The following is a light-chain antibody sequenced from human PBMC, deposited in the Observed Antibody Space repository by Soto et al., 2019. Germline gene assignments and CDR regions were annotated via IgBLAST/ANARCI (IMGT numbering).Light chain of an antibody. CDR2: DAS. J-gene: IGKJ4*01. CDR1: QIVST. V-gene: IGKV3-15*01. Sequence: EIVLTQSPATLYLSPGERDTLSCRASQIVSTLAWYQHIPGQAPRLLMVDASTRASAFPARFTGYASGAAFFLTISSLQSEDIAVYFCQFYNSWSFRFGGGTRVE. CDR3: QFYNSWSFR.